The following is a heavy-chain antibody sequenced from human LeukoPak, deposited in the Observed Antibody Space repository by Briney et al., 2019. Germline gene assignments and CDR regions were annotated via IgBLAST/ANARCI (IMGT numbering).Heavy chain of an antibody. D-gene: IGHD3-22*01. CDR2: IYYSGST. CDR3: ARLGYYDSSGYYHYYYYYGMDV. CDR1: GGSISSSSYY. V-gene: IGHV4-39*01. Sequence: SETLSLTCTVPGGSISSSSYYWGWIRQPPGKGLEWIGSIYYSGSTYYNPSLKSRVTISVDTSKNQFSLKLSSVTAADTAVYYCARLGYYDSSGYYHYYYYYGMDVWGQGTTVTVSS. J-gene: IGHJ6*02.